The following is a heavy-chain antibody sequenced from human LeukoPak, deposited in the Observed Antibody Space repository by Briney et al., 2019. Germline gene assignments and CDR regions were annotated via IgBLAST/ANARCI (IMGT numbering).Heavy chain of an antibody. CDR3: ARLGVDYGDYYSQTPTFFDY. CDR1: GGSISSSSYY. J-gene: IGHJ4*02. CDR2: IYYSGST. Sequence: PSETLSLTCTVSGGSISSSSYYWGCIRQPPGKGLEWIGSIYYSGSTYYNPSLESRVTISVDTSKNQFSLKLSSVTAADTAVYYCARLGVDYGDYYSQTPTFFDYWGQGTLVTVSS. D-gene: IGHD4-17*01. V-gene: IGHV4-39*01.